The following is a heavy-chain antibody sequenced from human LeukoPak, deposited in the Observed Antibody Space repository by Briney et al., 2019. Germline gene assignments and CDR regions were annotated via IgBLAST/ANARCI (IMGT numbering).Heavy chain of an antibody. CDR3: ARHLAMIVVSSPYFDY. V-gene: IGHV4-39*01. D-gene: IGHD3-22*01. CDR1: GGSISSSSYY. Sequence: PSETLSLTCTVSGGSISSSSYYWGWIHQPPGKGLEWIGSIYYSGSTYYNPSLKSRIAISVDTSKNQFSLKLSSVTADDTDVYYCARHLAMIVVSSPYFDYWGQGTLVTVSS. CDR2: IYYSGST. J-gene: IGHJ4*02.